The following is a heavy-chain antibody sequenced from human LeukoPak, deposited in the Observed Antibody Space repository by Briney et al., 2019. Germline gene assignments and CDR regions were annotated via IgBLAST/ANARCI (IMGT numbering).Heavy chain of an antibody. CDR2: IGGGGGTT. CDR1: GFTFSTYA. CDR3: AKCQHIEGRCWFDP. J-gene: IGHJ5*02. V-gene: IGHV3-23*01. Sequence: QSGGSLRLSCAASGFTFSTYAMSWVRLAPGKGLDWVSTIGGGGGTTFHADSVKGRFIISRDNSKNTLFLQMNSLRAEDTAVYYCAKCQHIEGRCWFDPWGQGTLVTVSS. D-gene: IGHD3-16*01.